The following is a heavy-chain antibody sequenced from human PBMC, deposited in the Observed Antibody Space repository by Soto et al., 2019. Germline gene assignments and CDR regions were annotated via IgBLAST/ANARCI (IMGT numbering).Heavy chain of an antibody. J-gene: IGHJ6*03. V-gene: IGHV3-21*01. Sequence: VQLVESGGGLVKPGGSLRLSCAASGFTFSSYSMNWVRQAPGKGREWVSSISSSRRYIYYVDSVKGRFTISRDNAKNSLYLQMNSLRVDDTAVYYCARDGGEAHGSGSPWWDYYYYYLDVWGKGTAVTVCS. D-gene: IGHD3-10*01. CDR1: GFTFSSYS. CDR2: ISSSRRYI. CDR3: ARDGGEAHGSGSPWWDYYYYYLDV.